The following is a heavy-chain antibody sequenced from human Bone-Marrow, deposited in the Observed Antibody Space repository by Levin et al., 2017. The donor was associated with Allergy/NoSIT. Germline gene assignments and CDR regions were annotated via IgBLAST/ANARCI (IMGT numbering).Heavy chain of an antibody. CDR2: IYYSGST. D-gene: IGHD1-26*01. J-gene: IGHJ6*02. Sequence: LRLSCTVSGGSISSGGYYWSWNRQHPGKGLEWIGYIYYSGSTYYNPSLKSRVNISVDTSKNQFSLKLSSVTAADTAVYYCARVVGATTGYYYYYGMDVWGQGTTVTVSS. CDR1: GGSISSGGYY. CDR3: ARVVGATTGYYYYYGMDV. V-gene: IGHV4-31*03.